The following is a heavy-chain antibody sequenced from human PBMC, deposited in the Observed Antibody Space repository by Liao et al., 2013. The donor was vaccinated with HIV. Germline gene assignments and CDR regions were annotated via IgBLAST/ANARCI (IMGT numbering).Heavy chain of an antibody. Sequence: QVQLQQWGAGLLKPSETLSLTCGVYGGSFSNSYWSWIRQPPGKGLEWIGEINHSGSTNYNPSLKSRVTISLDTSKHQFSLRLSSVTATDTAVYYCARDVVNWFDPWGQGTLVTVSS. CDR3: ARDVVNWFDP. CDR1: GGSFSNSY. J-gene: IGHJ5*02. CDR2: INHSGST. V-gene: IGHV4-34*02. D-gene: IGHD2-15*01.